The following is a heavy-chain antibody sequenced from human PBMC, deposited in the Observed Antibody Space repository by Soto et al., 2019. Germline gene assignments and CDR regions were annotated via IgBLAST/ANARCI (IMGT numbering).Heavy chain of an antibody. CDR1: GFTFSSYG. Sequence: QVQLVESGGGVVQPGRSLRLSCAASGFTFSSYGMHWVRQAPGKGLEWVAVIWYDGSNKYYADSVKGRFTISRDNSKNTLYLQMNSLRAEDTAVYYCARDRKWCGELNIIYYYYYIDVWGKGTTVNGSS. D-gene: IGHD3-10*01. J-gene: IGHJ6*03. CDR3: ARDRKWCGELNIIYYYYYIDV. V-gene: IGHV3-33*01. CDR2: IWYDGSNK.